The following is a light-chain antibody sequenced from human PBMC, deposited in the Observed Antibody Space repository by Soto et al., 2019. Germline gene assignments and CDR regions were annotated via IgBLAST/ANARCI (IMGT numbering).Light chain of an antibody. CDR1: NIGSKS. J-gene: IGLJ1*01. CDR3: QVWDSSRDHPV. CDR2: DDS. V-gene: IGLV3-21*02. Sequence: SYELTQPPSVSVAPGQTARTTCGGNNIGSKSVHWYQQKPGQAPVLVVHDDSDRPSGIPERISGSNSGNTATLTISRVEAGDEADYYCQVWDSSRDHPVFGTGTKVTVL.